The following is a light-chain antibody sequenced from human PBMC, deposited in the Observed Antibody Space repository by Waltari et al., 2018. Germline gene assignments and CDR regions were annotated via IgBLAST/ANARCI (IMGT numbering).Light chain of an antibody. J-gene: IGKJ4*01. CDR2: DAS. CDR1: QSVNND. CDR3: QQYRNWPALS. Sequence: EIVLTQSPATLSVSPGERATLSCRASQSVNNDLAWYRQKPGQAPRLLIYDASTRATDSPGRISGSGSGTEFTLTISRLQSEDFAFYFCQQYRNWPALSFGGGTKVEI. V-gene: IGKV3D-15*01.